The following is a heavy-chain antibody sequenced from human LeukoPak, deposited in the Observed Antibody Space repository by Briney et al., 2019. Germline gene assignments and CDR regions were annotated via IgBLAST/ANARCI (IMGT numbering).Heavy chain of an antibody. CDR2: INPNSGGT. CDR3: ARDSSSWYDLGYYYYYMDV. J-gene: IGHJ6*03. Sequence: ASVKVSCKASGYTFTGYYMHWVRQAPGQGLEWMGWINPNSGGTNYAQKFQGRVTMTRDTSISTAYMELSRLRSDDTAVYYCARDSSSWYDLGYYYYYMDVWGKGTTVTVSS. V-gene: IGHV1-2*02. D-gene: IGHD6-13*01. CDR1: GYTFTGYY.